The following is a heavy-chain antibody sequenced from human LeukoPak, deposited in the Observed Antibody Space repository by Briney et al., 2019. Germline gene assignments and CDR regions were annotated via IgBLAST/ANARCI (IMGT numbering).Heavy chain of an antibody. CDR3: ARVNSGSYSDAFDI. D-gene: IGHD1-26*01. V-gene: IGHV1-18*01. Sequence: GASVKVSCKASGYTFTSYGMSWVRQAPGQGLEWMGWISAYNGNTNYAQKLQGRVTMTTDTSTSTAHMELRSLRSDDTAVYYCARVNSGSYSDAFDIWGQGTIVTVSS. CDR1: GYTFTSYG. J-gene: IGHJ3*02. CDR2: ISAYNGNT.